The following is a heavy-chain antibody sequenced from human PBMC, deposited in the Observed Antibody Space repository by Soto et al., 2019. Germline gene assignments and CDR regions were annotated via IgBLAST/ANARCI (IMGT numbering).Heavy chain of an antibody. CDR2: ISGSGGST. V-gene: IGHV3-23*01. Sequence: QPGGSLRLSCAASGFTFSSYAMSWVRQAPGKGLEWVSAISGSGGSTYYADSVKGRFTISRDNSQSTLYLQMNSLRADDTAMYYCARWSYLDYWGQGTRVTVSS. CDR1: GFTFSSYA. D-gene: IGHD3-3*01. CDR3: ARWSYLDY. J-gene: IGHJ4*02.